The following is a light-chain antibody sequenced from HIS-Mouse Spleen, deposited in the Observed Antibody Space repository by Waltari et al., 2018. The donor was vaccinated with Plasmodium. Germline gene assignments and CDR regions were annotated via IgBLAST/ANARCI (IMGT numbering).Light chain of an antibody. V-gene: IGKV3-15*01. CDR3: QQYNNWSFT. J-gene: IGKJ3*01. CDR2: GAS. CDR1: QSVSSN. Sequence: EIVMTQSPATLSVSPGERATLSCWASQSVSSNLAWYQQKHGKAPRLLIYGASTRATGIPARFSGSGSGTEFTLTISSLQSEDFAVYYCQQYNNWSFTFGPGTKVDIK.